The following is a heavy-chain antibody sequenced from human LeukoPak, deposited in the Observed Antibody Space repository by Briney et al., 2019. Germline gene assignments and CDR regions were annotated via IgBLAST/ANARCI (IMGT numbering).Heavy chain of an antibody. CDR2: ISASGDAT. V-gene: IGHV3-23*01. CDR3: AKVIREVDMSHDY. D-gene: IGHD5-24*01. CDR1: GFTFSWFS. J-gene: IGHJ4*02. Sequence: QPGGSLRLSCAASGFTFSWFSMNWVRHVPGKGLEWISLISASGDATHYADSVKGRFTISRDNSKNTLYLQMNSLRAEDTAVYYCAKVIREVDMSHDYWGQGALVTVSS.